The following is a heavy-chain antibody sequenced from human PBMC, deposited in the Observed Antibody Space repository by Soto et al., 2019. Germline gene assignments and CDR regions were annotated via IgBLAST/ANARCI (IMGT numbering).Heavy chain of an antibody. V-gene: IGHV1-18*01. J-gene: IGHJ4*02. D-gene: IGHD3-22*01. Sequence: ASVKVSCKASGYTFTSYGISWVRQAPGQGLEWMGWISAYNGNTNYAQKLQGRVTMTTDTSTSTAYMELRSLRSDDTAVYYCARDRGYYDSSGYGDYWGQGTLVTVSS. CDR1: GYTFTSYG. CDR3: ARDRGYYDSSGYGDY. CDR2: ISAYNGNT.